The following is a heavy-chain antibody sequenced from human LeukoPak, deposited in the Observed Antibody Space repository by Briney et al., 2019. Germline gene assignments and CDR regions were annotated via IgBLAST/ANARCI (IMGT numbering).Heavy chain of an antibody. CDR1: GYTFTSYG. CDR2: ISAYNGNT. D-gene: IGHD5-18*01. V-gene: IGHV1-18*01. CDR3: ARAKSTAMVTWEFDY. J-gene: IGHJ4*02. Sequence: ASVKVSCKASGYTFTSYGISWVRQAPGQGLEWMGWISAYNGNTNYAQKLQGRVTMTTDTSTSTAYMELRSLRFDDTAVYYCARAKSTAMVTWEFDYWGQGTLVTVSS.